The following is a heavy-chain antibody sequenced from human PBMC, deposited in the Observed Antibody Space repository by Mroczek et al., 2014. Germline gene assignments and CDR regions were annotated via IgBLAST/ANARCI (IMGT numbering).Heavy chain of an antibody. J-gene: IGHJ5*02. CDR1: GGSFSGYY. V-gene: IGHV4-34*01. Sequence: QVQLQQWGAGLLKPSETLSLTCAVYGGSFSGYYWSWIRQPPGKGLEWIGEINHSGSTNYNPSLKSRVTISVDTSKNQFSLKLSSVTAADTAVYYCARGRKGLGYCSSTSCYYNWFDPGAREPWSPSPQ. CDR3: ARGRKGLGYCSSTSCYYNWFDP. D-gene: IGHD2-2*01. CDR2: INHSGST.